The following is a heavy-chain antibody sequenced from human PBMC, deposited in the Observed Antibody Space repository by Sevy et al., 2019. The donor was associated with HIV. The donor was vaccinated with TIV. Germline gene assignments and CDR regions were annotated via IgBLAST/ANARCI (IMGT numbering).Heavy chain of an antibody. CDR2: IRYDGSNK. CDR1: GFTFSSYG. CDR3: AKDCPSPPWEYSSSWYGYFDY. D-gene: IGHD6-13*01. Sequence: LSLTCAASGFTFSSYGMHWVRQAPGKGLEWVAFIRYDGSNKYYADSVKGRFTISRDNSKNTLYLQMNSLRAEDTAVYYCAKDCPSPPWEYSSSWYGYFDYWGQGTLVTVSS. V-gene: IGHV3-30*02. J-gene: IGHJ4*02.